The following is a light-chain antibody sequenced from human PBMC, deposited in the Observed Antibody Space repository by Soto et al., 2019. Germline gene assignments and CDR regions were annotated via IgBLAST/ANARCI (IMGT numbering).Light chain of an antibody. J-gene: IGKJ2*02. CDR2: WAF. Sequence: DIVMTQSPDSLTVSLGERATINCKSSQSVLYSSNNENYLAWYQQKPGQPHKLLIYWAFTRESGVPDRFSGSGSVTDFTLTISSLQAEDVAVYYCQQYYSTHCTFGQGTKLEIK. CDR1: QSVLYSSNNENY. V-gene: IGKV4-1*01. CDR3: QQYYSTHCT.